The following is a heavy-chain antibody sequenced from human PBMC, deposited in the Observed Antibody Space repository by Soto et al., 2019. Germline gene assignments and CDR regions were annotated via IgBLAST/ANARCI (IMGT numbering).Heavy chain of an antibody. CDR3: ARDYAYGGNHVDC. J-gene: IGHJ4*02. V-gene: IGHV3-33*01. Sequence: QVQLVESGGGVVQPGRSLRLSCTASGFSFSIHGMHWVRQAPGKGLEWVAVIWYDGSNEDYVDSVKGRFFISRDNSKNTLYLQMNSLRAEDTAVYYCARDYAYGGNHVDCWGQGTQVTVSS. CDR2: IWYDGSNE. CDR1: GFSFSIHG. D-gene: IGHD4-17*01.